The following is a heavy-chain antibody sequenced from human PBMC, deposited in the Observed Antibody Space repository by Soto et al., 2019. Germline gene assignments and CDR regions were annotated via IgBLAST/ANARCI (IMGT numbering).Heavy chain of an antibody. CDR3: ATLRTVTGPGWGRASEY. Sequence: GGSLRLSCATSGFNFNNYAMSWVRHAPGERLEWVSFISSSGGTTYYADSVKGRFTISRDNSRNTVFLQMNTLGAEDTAIYYCATLRTVTGPGWGRASEYWGQGTRVTVSS. CDR1: GFNFNNYA. V-gene: IGHV3-23*01. CDR2: ISSSGGTT. J-gene: IGHJ4*02. D-gene: IGHD6-19*01.